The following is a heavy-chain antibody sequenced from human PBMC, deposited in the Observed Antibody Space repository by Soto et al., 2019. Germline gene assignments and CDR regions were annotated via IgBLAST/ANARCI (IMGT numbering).Heavy chain of an antibody. V-gene: IGHV3-21*01. CDR1: GFTFSSYS. CDR2: ISSSSSYI. D-gene: IGHD6-6*01. J-gene: IGHJ6*03. Sequence: GGSLRLSCAASGFTFSSYSMNWVRQAPGKGLEWVSSISSSSSYIYYADSVKGRFTISRDNAKNSLYLQMNSLRAEDTAVYYCARDPRIAANASYYYYYMDVWGKGTTVTVSS. CDR3: ARDPRIAANASYYYYYMDV.